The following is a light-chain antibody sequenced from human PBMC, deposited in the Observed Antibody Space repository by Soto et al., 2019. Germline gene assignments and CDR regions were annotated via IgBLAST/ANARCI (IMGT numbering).Light chain of an antibody. Sequence: QAVVTQPPSVSGAPGQRVTISCTGSSSNIGAGYDVHWYQQLPGTAPKLLIYGNSNRPSGVPDRFSGSKSGTSASLAITGLQAEDEADYYCQSYDCSLSGSYVFGTGTKLTVL. CDR3: QSYDCSLSGSYV. J-gene: IGLJ1*01. V-gene: IGLV1-40*01. CDR1: SSNIGAGYD. CDR2: GNS.